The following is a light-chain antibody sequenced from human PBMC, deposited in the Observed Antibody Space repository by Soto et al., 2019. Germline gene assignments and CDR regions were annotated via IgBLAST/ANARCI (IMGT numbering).Light chain of an antibody. J-gene: IGKJ3*01. Sequence: IQLTQSPSSLSASVGDRVTITCRASQGISNFLAWYQQKPGKAPRLLIYAASTVHSGVPSRFSGSGSGTEFTLTISSRQPEDFATYYCQRLNSYQFTFGPGTIVDI. CDR3: QRLNSYQFT. V-gene: IGKV1-9*01. CDR1: QGISNF. CDR2: AAS.